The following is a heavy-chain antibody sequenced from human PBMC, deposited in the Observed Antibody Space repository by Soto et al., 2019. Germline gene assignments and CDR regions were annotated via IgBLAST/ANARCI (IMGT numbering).Heavy chain of an antibody. V-gene: IGHV1-69*06. CDR1: GDTFSNQA. CDR2: IIPLFDSA. D-gene: IGHD3-3*01. CDR3: AASTFQSGVSGYFHLDH. J-gene: IGHJ4*02. Sequence: ASVKVSCKTSGDTFSNQAISWVRQAPGQGLEWMGGIIPLFDSASYAQRSHDRVTITADKFTNTVYMELRSLTSEDTAVYYCAASTFQSGVSGYFHLDHWGQGTLVTVSS.